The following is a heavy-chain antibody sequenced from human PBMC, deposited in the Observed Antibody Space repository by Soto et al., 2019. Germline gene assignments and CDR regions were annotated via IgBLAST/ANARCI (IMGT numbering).Heavy chain of an antibody. Sequence: ASVKVSCKASGYTFTSYGISWVRQAPGQGLEWMGWISAYNGNTNYAQKLQGRVTMTTDTSTSTAYMELRSLRSDDTAVYYCARDRGGDFWSGYFGPTYYYYGVDVWGQGTTVTVSS. CDR2: ISAYNGNT. V-gene: IGHV1-18*04. CDR3: ARDRGGDFWSGYFGPTYYYYGVDV. J-gene: IGHJ6*02. CDR1: GYTFTSYG. D-gene: IGHD3-3*01.